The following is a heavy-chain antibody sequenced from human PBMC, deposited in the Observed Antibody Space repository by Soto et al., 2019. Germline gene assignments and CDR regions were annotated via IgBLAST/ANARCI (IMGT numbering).Heavy chain of an antibody. V-gene: IGHV1-46*03. D-gene: IGHD3-3*01. CDR2: INPDGGST. J-gene: IGHJ5*02. CDR1: GYVFTHYY. Sequence: QVQLVQSGAELVKPGASVTVSCKISGYVFTHYYLHWVRQAPGQGLEWMGIINPDGGSTAYARKFQGQITNTKEPSTNTGPFEFKNLKTEYTAVQYCSRRHVYPSDFLRGHADHLGQGTLVTVSS. CDR3: SRRHVYPSDFLRGHADH.